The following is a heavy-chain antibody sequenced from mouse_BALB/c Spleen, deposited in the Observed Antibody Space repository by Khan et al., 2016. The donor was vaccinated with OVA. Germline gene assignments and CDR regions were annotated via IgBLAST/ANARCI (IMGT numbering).Heavy chain of an antibody. J-gene: IGHJ4*01. V-gene: IGHV5-9-3*01. CDR2: ISTGGHYT. D-gene: IGHD2-2*01. CDR3: ARSLVDYHAMDY. Sequence: EVELVESGGGLVEPGESLKLSCSASGFTFSTYAMSWVRQTPEKRLECVATISTGGHYTFYPDSVKGRFTISRDNAKNTLYLQMSSLRSEDTAMDYCARSLVDYHAMDYWGQGTSVTVSS. CDR1: GFTFSTYA.